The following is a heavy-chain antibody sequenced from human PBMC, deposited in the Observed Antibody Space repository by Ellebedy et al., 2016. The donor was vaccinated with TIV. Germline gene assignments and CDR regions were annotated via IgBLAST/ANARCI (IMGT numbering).Heavy chain of an antibody. CDR2: ISGSGSST. CDR3: AKGWGSAWYRGWFDP. D-gene: IGHD6-19*01. J-gene: IGHJ5*02. V-gene: IGHV3-23*01. Sequence: GESLKISXAASGFIFSSYAMSWVRQAPGKGLEWVSAISGSGSSTYYADSVKGRFTISRDNSKNMLYLQMNSLRAEDTALYYCAKGWGSAWYRGWFDPWGQGTLVTVSS. CDR1: GFIFSSYA.